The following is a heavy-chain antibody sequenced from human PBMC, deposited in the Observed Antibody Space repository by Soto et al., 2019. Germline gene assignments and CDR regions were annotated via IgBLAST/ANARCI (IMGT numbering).Heavy chain of an antibody. Sequence: EVHLLESGGSLVRPGESRRLSCAASGFIFPTHAMSWVRQAPGKGLEWVSTISGTGSTTFYADSVKGRFTISRDNSNNTLFLHMNSLRAEDTALYYCAKDGQYKLPGRLDAWGQGTLVTVSS. J-gene: IGHJ5*02. D-gene: IGHD2-2*01. CDR2: ISGTGSTT. CDR1: GFIFPTHA. CDR3: AKDGQYKLPGRLDA. V-gene: IGHV3-23*01.